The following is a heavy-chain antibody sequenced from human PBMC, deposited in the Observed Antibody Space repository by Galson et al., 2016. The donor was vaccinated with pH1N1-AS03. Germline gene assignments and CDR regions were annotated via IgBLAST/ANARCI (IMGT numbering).Heavy chain of an antibody. CDR1: GYNFVTYG. D-gene: IGHD6-6*01. CDR3: ARVVAGRPFLIDY. J-gene: IGHJ4*02. V-gene: IGHV1-18*01. Sequence: SVKVSCKASGYNFVTYGITWVRQGPGQGLEWMGWINPYSTNTNYAKKVQDRVTITAGTSTTTAHLDLRNLGSDDTAVYYCARVVAGRPFLIDYWGQGTLVIVSS. CDR2: INPYSTNT.